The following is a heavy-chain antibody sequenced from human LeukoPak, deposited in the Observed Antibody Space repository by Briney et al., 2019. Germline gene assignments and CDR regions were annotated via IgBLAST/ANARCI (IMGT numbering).Heavy chain of an antibody. D-gene: IGHD3-9*01. CDR3: ARGAPRYGIDAFDI. J-gene: IGHJ3*02. CDR1: GGSISSGGYY. V-gene: IGHV4-31*03. Sequence: PSETLSLTCTVSGGSISSGGYYWSWIRQHPGKGLEWLGYISYSGSTHYNPSLKSRVTISVDTSKNQFSLKLSSVTAADTAVYYCARGAPRYGIDAFDIWGQGTMVTVSS. CDR2: ISYSGST.